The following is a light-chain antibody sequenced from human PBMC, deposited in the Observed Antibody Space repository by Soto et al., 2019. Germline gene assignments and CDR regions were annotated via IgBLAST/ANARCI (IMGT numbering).Light chain of an antibody. CDR2: SNN. V-gene: IGLV1-44*01. CDR1: RSNIGSNT. J-gene: IGLJ2*01. Sequence: QSVLTQPPSESGTPGQSVTISCSGSRSNIGSNTVNWYQQLPGTAPKFLIYSNNQRPSGVPKRFSGSKSCTSASLAISGLQSYDEADYYCASWDDSLNGHVVLGGGTKLTIL. CDR3: ASWDDSLNGHVV.